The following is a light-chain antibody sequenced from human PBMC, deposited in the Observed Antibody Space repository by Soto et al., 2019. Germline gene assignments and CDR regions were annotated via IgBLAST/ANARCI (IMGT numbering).Light chain of an antibody. CDR2: DVS. V-gene: IGLV2-11*01. CDR1: SRDVSDYSY. J-gene: IGLJ1*01. CDR3: CSFAGSYTYV. Sequence: QSALTQPRSGAGYPRPSVKISCTGTSRDVSDYSYVSCYQEHLDEDPILMIYDVSRRPSGVADRFSGFKSGNTASLTISGLHAENEADYYCCSFAGSYTYVFGTGTKVTVL.